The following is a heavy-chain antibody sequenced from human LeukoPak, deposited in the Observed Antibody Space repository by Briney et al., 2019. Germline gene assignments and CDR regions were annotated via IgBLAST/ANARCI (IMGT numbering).Heavy chain of an antibody. CDR1: GGSISSYY. J-gene: IGHJ5*02. Sequence: KPSETLSLTCTVSGGSISSYYWSWIRQPAGKGLEWIGRIYTSGSTNYNLSLKSRVTMSVDTSKNQFSLKLSSVTAADTAVYYCARDRADFWSGYLNNWFDPWGQGTLVTVSS. V-gene: IGHV4-4*07. D-gene: IGHD3-3*01. CDR3: ARDRADFWSGYLNNWFDP. CDR2: IYTSGST.